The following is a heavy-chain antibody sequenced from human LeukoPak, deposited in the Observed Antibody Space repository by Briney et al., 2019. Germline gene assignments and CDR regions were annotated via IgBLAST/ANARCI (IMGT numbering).Heavy chain of an antibody. CDR2: ISAHSGNT. J-gene: IGHJ4*02. D-gene: IGHD1-1*01. V-gene: IGHV1-18*01. CDR1: GYTFSTYG. Sequence: ASVKVSCKTSGYTFSTYGITWVRQAPGQGFQWMGWISAHSGNTNYAENFQGRISLTTDTSATTAYMELRSLTSDDTAVYYRARDLSSGGWTLEFDYWGQGSLVTVAS. CDR3: ARDLSSGGWTLEFDY.